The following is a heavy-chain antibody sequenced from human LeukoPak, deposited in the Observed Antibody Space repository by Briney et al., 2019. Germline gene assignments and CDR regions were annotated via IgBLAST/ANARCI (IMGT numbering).Heavy chain of an antibody. D-gene: IGHD3-3*01. Sequence: SQTLSLTCAISGDSVSSKTAAWYWNRQSPSRGLEWLGRTYYRSKWNYQYADSVRSRITIKVDTSKNQFSLQLNSVTPEDTALYYCARDPSDDQGLDYWGQGTLVTVSS. CDR3: ARDPSDDQGLDY. V-gene: IGHV6-1*01. CDR1: GDSVSSKTAA. CDR2: TYYRSKWNY. J-gene: IGHJ4*02.